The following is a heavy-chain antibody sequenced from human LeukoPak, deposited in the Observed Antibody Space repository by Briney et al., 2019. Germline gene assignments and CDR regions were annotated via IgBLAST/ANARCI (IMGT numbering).Heavy chain of an antibody. V-gene: IGHV4-4*07. D-gene: IGHD3-10*01. CDR1: GGSISSYY. CDR3: ARTPYYGSGSWPWYFDY. CDR2: IYTSGST. Sequence: SETLSLTCTVSGGSISSYYWSWIRQPAGKGLEWIGRIYTSGSTNYNPSLKSRVTMSVDTSKNQFSLKLSSVTAADTAVYYCARTPYYGSGSWPWYFDYWGQGTLVTVSS. J-gene: IGHJ4*02.